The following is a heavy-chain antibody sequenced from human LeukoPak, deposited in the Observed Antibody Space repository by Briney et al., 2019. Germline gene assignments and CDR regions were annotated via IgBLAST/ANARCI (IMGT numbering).Heavy chain of an antibody. CDR2: MNPKSGNT. V-gene: IGHV1-8*01. CDR3: ARVTGSIDY. CDR1: GYTFTSYD. Sequence: GASVKVSYKASGYTFTSYDINWVRQATGQGPEWMGWMNPKSGNTGYAQKFQGRVTMTRDTSRSTAYMELGSLRPEDTAVYYCARVTGSIDYWGQGTLVTVSS. J-gene: IGHJ4*02. D-gene: IGHD1-26*01.